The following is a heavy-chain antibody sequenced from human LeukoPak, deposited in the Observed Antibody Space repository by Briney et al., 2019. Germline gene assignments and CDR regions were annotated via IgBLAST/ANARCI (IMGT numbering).Heavy chain of an antibody. CDR2: IYYSGNT. CDR1: GGSVNSGTHS. D-gene: IGHD3-9*01. J-gene: IGHJ3*02. CDR3: ASDYDILTGYFSGAFDI. Sequence: SETLSLTCTVSGGSVNSGTHSWSWIRQPPGKGLEYIGYIYYSGNTYYNPSLKSRVTISVDTSKNQFSLKLSSVTAADTAVYYCASDYDILTGYFSGAFDIWGQGTMVTVSS. V-gene: IGHV4-61*01.